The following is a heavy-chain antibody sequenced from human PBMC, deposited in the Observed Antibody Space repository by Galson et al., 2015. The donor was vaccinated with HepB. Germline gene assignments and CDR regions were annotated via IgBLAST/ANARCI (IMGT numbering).Heavy chain of an antibody. D-gene: IGHD3-10*02. CDR3: ARVLVRGGILRDFDK. CDR2: IKRDGSEK. CDR1: GFTFSGHW. V-gene: IGHV3-7*03. J-gene: IGHJ4*02. Sequence: SLRLSCAASGFTFSGHWMTWVRQAPGKGLEWVANIKRDGSEKYYVDSVKGRFTISRDNAKNSLYLQMNSLRAEDTAVYYCARVLVRGGILRDFDKWGQGTLVTVSS.